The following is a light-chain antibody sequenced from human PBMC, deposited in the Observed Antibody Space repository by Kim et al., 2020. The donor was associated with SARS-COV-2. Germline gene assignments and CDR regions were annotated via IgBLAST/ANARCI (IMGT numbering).Light chain of an antibody. Sequence: SASVGDRVTITCRASQSISSYLNWYQQKPGKAPKLLIYAASSLQSGVPSRFSGSGSGTDFTLSISSLQPEDFATYYCQQSYSTPCTFGQGTKLEI. CDR3: QQSYSTPCT. V-gene: IGKV1-39*01. CDR2: AAS. J-gene: IGKJ2*02. CDR1: QSISSY.